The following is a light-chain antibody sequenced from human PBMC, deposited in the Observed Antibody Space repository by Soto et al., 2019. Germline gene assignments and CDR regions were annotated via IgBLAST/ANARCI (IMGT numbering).Light chain of an antibody. CDR3: HQYGNSPWT. Sequence: ETVLTQSPGTLSLSPGERAALSCRASQSVSSRNLAWYQQKPGQAPRLLMYDASSRATGIPDRFSGSGSGTDFTLTISSLGPEDFAVYYCHQYGNSPWTFGQGTRVEIK. CDR1: QSVSSRN. CDR2: DAS. J-gene: IGKJ1*01. V-gene: IGKV3-20*01.